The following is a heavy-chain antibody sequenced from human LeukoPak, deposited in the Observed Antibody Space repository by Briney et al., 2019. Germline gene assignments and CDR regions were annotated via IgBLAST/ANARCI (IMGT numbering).Heavy chain of an antibody. CDR1: GFTFSSYA. CDR2: ISGSGGST. V-gene: IGHV3-23*01. D-gene: IGHD3-10*01. CDR3: ARDALWFGETPIDY. J-gene: IGHJ4*02. Sequence: GGSLRLSCAASGFTFSSYAMSWVRQAPGKGLEWVSAISGSGGSTYYADSVKGRFTISRDISKNTLYLQMNSLRAEDTAVYYCARDALWFGETPIDYWGQGTLVTVSS.